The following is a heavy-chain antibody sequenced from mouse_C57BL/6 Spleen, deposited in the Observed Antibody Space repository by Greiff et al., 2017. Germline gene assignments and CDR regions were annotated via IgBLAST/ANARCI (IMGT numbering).Heavy chain of an antibody. CDR2: ISSGGSYT. CDR3: ARHHALYYFDY. V-gene: IGHV5-6*01. CDR1: GFTFSSYG. Sequence: EVKLMESGGDLVKPGGSLKLSCAASGFTFSSYGMSWVRQTPDKRLEWVATISSGGSYTYYPDSVKGRFTSSRDNAKNTLYLQRSSLKSEDTAMCYCARHHALYYFDYWGQGTTLTVSS. J-gene: IGHJ2*01.